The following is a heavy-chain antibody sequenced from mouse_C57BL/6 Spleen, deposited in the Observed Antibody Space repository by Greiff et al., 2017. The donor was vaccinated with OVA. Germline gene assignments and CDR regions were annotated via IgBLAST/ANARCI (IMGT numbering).Heavy chain of an antibody. D-gene: IGHD1-1*01. CDR3: TRITTVVARGAMDY. J-gene: IGHJ4*01. Sequence: EVMLVESGEGLVKPGGSLKLSCAASGFTFSSYAMSWVRQTPEKRLEWVAYISSGGDYIYYADTVKGRFTISRDNARNTLYLQMSSLKSEDTAMYYCTRITTVVARGAMDYWGQGTSVTVSS. CDR1: GFTFSSYA. CDR2: ISSGGDYI. V-gene: IGHV5-9-1*02.